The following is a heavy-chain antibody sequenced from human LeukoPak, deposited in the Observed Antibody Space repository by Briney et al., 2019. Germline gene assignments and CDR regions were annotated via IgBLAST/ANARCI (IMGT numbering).Heavy chain of an antibody. J-gene: IGHJ6*02. D-gene: IGHD2-2*01. CDR2: INHSGST. CDR3: ARTNKHGGYCSSTSCYGRYYHYGMDV. V-gene: IGHV4-34*01. CDR1: GGSFSGYY. Sequence: SETLSLTCAVYGGSFSGYYWSWIRQPPGKGLEWIGEINHSGSTNYNPSLKSRVTISVDTSKNQFSLKLSSVTAADTAVYYCARTNKHGGYCSSTSCYGRYYHYGMDVWGQGTTVTVSS.